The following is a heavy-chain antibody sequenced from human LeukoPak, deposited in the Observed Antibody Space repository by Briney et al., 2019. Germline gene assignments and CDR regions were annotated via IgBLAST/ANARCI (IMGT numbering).Heavy chain of an antibody. J-gene: IGHJ4*02. CDR2: ISGSGGSR. V-gene: IGHV3-23*01. D-gene: IGHD4-17*01. CDR3: AKCVLGDYVGPHDF. Sequence: GGSLRLSCAASGFTFSTYAMSWGRHAPGGGLQWGSTISGSGGSRHYADSVKGRFIISRDTSQNTVFLQMNSLRADDTAVYYCAKCVLGDYVGPHDFWGPGTLVTVSS. CDR1: GFTFSTYA.